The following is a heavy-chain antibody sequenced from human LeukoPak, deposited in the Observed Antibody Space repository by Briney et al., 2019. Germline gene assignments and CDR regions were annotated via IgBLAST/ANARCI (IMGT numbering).Heavy chain of an antibody. D-gene: IGHD3-22*01. CDR1: GGSISSYY. V-gene: IGHV4-59*01. CDR3: ARVLYYYDSSGYYYDAFDI. J-gene: IGHJ3*02. Sequence: KPSETLSLTXIVSGGSISSYYWSWIRQSPGKGLEWIGYIYYSGSTNYNPSLKSRVTISVDTSKNQFSLKLSSVTAADTAVYYCARVLYYYDSSGYYYDAFDIWGQGTMVTVSS. CDR2: IYYSGST.